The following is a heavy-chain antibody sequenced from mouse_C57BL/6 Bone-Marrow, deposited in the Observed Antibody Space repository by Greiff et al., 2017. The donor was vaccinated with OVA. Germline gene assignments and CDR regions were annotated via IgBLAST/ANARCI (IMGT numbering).Heavy chain of an antibody. CDR1: GYTFTSFG. CDR3: ARGYYGSPYAMDY. D-gene: IGHD1-1*01. J-gene: IGHJ4*01. CDR2: IYPRSGNT. Sequence: QVQLQQSGAELARPGASVKLSCKASGYTFTSFGISWVKQRTGQGLEWIGEIYPRSGNTYYNEKFKGKATLTADKSSSTAYMELRSLTSEDSAVYFCARGYYGSPYAMDYWGQGTSVTVSS. V-gene: IGHV1-81*01.